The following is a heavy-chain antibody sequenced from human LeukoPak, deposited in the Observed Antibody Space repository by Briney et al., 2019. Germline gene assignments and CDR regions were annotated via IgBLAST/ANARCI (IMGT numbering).Heavy chain of an antibody. CDR3: SRNGLVDFDY. Sequence: PGGSLRLSCTTSGFAFDDFAMSWVRQPAGKGLEWVGFIRRRAYGGAAEYAASVKGRFILSRDDSKGIAYLQMNSLKTEDTAVYYCSRNGLVDFDYWGQGSRVIVSP. V-gene: IGHV3-49*04. J-gene: IGHJ4*02. CDR2: IRRRAYGGAA. CDR1: GFAFDDFA.